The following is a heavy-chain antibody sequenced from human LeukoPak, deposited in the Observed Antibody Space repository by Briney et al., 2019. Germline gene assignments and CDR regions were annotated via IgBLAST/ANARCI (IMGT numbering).Heavy chain of an antibody. CDR2: ISGSGGST. CDR1: GFTFSSYA. D-gene: IGHD5-24*01. V-gene: IGHV3-23*01. J-gene: IGHJ4*02. CDR3: AKRDGGTLRPFDY. Sequence: GGSLRLSCAASGFTFSSYAMSWGRQAPGKGLEWVSGISGSGGSTYYADSVKGRFTISRDNSKNTLYLQMNSLRAEDTAVYYCAKRDGGTLRPFDYWGQGTLVTVSS.